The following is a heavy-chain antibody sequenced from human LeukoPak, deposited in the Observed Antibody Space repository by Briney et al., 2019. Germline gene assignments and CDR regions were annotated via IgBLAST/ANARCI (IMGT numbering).Heavy chain of an antibody. Sequence: GGSLRLSCEASGFSLEDHGMNWVRQAPGKGLEWVSGINWNGGRTGYADSVKGRFTISRDNAENPLYLLMNSLRGEDTALYYCARDRFPEGNDAFDIWGQGTMVTVSS. CDR3: ARDRFPEGNDAFDI. D-gene: IGHD1-14*01. J-gene: IGHJ3*02. V-gene: IGHV3-20*04. CDR2: INWNGGRT. CDR1: GFSLEDHG.